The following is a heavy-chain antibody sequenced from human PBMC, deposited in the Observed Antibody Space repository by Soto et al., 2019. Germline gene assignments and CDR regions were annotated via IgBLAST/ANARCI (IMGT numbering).Heavy chain of an antibody. CDR3: ARGSYCSSTSCYTYYYYYGMDV. J-gene: IGHJ6*02. D-gene: IGHD2-2*02. CDR1: GFTFSSYW. V-gene: IGHV3-74*01. Sequence: EVQLVESGGGLVQPGGSLRLSCAASGFTFSSYWMHWVRQAPGKGLVWVSRINSDGSSTSYADSVKGRFTISRDNAKNTLYLQMNRLRAEDTAVYYCARGSYCSSTSCYTYYYYYGMDVWGQGTTVTVSS. CDR2: INSDGSST.